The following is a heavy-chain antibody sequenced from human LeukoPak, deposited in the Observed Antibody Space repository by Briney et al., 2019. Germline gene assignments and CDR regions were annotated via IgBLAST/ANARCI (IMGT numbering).Heavy chain of an antibody. Sequence: SETLSLTCTVSGVSISSSNFYWGWIRQPPGKGLEWIGSIYYSGSTYYNPSLKSRVTISVDTSKNQFSLKLTSVTAADTAVYYCARDPYGDYVFDPWGQGTLVTVSS. CDR2: IYYSGST. V-gene: IGHV4-39*07. D-gene: IGHD4-17*01. CDR3: ARDPYGDYVFDP. J-gene: IGHJ5*02. CDR1: GVSISSSNFY.